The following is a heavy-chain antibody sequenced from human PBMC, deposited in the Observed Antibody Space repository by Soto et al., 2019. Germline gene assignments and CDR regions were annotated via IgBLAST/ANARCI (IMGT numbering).Heavy chain of an antibody. V-gene: IGHV3-48*02. Sequence: PGGSLRLSCAASGFTFSTSNMNWVRQAPGKGLEWVSKINYSGSNIYYSKSVKGRFTISRDNAKNSLSLQMNSLTDEDTAIYYCASEVLCGADCYFFEYWGPGTLVTVSS. CDR2: INYSGSNI. J-gene: IGHJ4*02. CDR3: ASEVLCGADCYFFEY. CDR1: GFTFSTSN. D-gene: IGHD2-21*02.